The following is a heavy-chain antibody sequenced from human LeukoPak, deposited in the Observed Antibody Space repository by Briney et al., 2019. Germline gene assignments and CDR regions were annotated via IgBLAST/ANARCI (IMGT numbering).Heavy chain of an antibody. V-gene: IGHV4-4*09. CDR3: ARHSAGIGSSYPYYYYYYMDV. J-gene: IGHJ6*03. CDR1: GGSISSYY. D-gene: IGHD6-6*01. CDR2: IYTSGST. Sequence: PSETLSLTCTVSGGSISSYYWSWIRQPPGKGLEWIGYIYTSGSTNYNPSLKSRVTISVDTSKNQFSLKLSSVTAADTAVYYCARHSAGIGSSYPYYYYYYMDVWGKGTAVTVSS.